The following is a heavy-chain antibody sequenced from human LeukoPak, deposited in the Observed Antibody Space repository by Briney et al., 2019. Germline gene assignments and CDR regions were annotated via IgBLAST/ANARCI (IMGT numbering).Heavy chain of an antibody. CDR2: ISGSGGST. Sequence: GGSLRLSCAASGFTFSSYAMSWVRQAPGKGLEWVSAISGSGGSTYYADSVKGRFTISRDNSKNTLYLQMNSLRAEDTAVYYCAKSGRYYGSGTPDYWGQGTLVTVSS. D-gene: IGHD3-10*01. CDR1: GFTFSSYA. J-gene: IGHJ4*02. V-gene: IGHV3-23*01. CDR3: AKSGRYYGSGTPDY.